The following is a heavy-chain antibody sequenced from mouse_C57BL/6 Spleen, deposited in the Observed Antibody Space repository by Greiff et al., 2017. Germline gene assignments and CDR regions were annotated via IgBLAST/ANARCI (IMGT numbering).Heavy chain of an antibody. J-gene: IGHJ2*01. D-gene: IGHD1-1*01. Sequence: VKVVESGAELVRPGTSVKMSCKASGYTFTNYWIGWAKQRPGHGLEWIGDIYPGGGYTNYNEKFKGKATLTADKSSSTAYMQFSSLTSEDSAIYYCARVITTVGGYFDYWGQGTTLTVSS. CDR3: ARVITTVGGYFDY. V-gene: IGHV1-63*01. CDR1: GYTFTNYW. CDR2: IYPGGGYT.